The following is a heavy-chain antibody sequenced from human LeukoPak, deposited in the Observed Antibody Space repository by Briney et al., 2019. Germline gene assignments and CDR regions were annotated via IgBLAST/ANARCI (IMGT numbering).Heavy chain of an antibody. Sequence: SETLSLTCTVSGYSISSGYYWGWIRQPPGEGLEWIGSIYHTGSAYYNPSLNPSLKSRVTISVDTSKNQFSLKLSSVTAADTAVYYCARAGYSSSWYFDYWGQGTLVTVSS. V-gene: IGHV4-38-2*02. CDR1: GYSISSGYY. D-gene: IGHD6-13*01. J-gene: IGHJ4*02. CDR2: IYHTGSA. CDR3: ARAGYSSSWYFDY.